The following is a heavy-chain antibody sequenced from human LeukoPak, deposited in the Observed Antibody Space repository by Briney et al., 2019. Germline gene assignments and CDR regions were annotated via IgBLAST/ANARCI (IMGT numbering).Heavy chain of an antibody. V-gene: IGHV3-13*01. J-gene: IGHJ4*02. D-gene: IGHD4-23*01. CDR3: ARGSPTVVTDY. Sequence: GGSLRLSCAASGFTFSSYDMHWVRQATGKGLEWVSAIGTAGGIYYPDSVKGRFTISRENAKNSLYLQMNSLRAGDTAVYYCARGSPTVVTDYWGQGTLVTVSS. CDR2: IGTAGGI. CDR1: GFTFSSYD.